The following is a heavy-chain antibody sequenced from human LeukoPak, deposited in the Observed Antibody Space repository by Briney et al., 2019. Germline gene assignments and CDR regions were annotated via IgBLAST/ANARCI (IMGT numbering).Heavy chain of an antibody. CDR3: ARTVGRTRGAYYYGMDV. J-gene: IGHJ6*02. Sequence: PETLSLTCAVHGGSFSGYYWSWIRQPPGKGLEWIGEINHSGSTNYNPSLKSRVTISVDTSKNQFSLKLSSVTAADTAVYYCARTVGRTRGAYYYGMDVWGQGTTVTVSS. CDR1: GGSFSGYY. CDR2: INHSGST. V-gene: IGHV4-34*01. D-gene: IGHD3-10*01.